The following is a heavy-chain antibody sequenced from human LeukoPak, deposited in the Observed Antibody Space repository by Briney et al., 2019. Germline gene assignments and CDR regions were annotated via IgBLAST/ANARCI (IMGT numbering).Heavy chain of an antibody. CDR1: GFTFSTYS. CDR2: ISNNGTYI. CDR3: ARDWGFRSPYYSDY. J-gene: IGHJ4*02. D-gene: IGHD3-16*01. Sequence: PGGSLRLSCAASGFTFSTYSMNWVRQAPGKGLEWVSFISNNGTYIYYADSLKGRFTISRDNAKNSLFLQMNSLRAEDTGVYYCARDWGFRSPYYSDYWGQGALVTVSS. V-gene: IGHV3-21*01.